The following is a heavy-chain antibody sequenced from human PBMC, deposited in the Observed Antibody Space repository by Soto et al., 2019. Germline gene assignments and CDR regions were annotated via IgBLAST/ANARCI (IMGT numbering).Heavy chain of an antibody. CDR2: IYWDDDK. Sequence: QITLKESGPTLVKPTQTLTLTCTFSGFSLSSTRMAVGWIRQPPGKALEWLALIYWDDDKRYSTFLKSRLTLTKDTSKNQVVLTMSHMDPVDTARYYCAHIVVAGLGYYFDYWGQGTLVTVSS. CDR1: GFSLSSTRMA. V-gene: IGHV2-5*02. J-gene: IGHJ4*02. D-gene: IGHD6-19*01. CDR3: AHIVVAGLGYYFDY.